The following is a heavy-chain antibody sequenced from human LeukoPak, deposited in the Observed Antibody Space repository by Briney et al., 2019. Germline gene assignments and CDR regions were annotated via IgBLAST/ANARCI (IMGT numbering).Heavy chain of an antibody. CDR1: GGSISSGDYY. V-gene: IGHV4-30-4*01. CDR2: IYYSGST. J-gene: IGHJ3*02. D-gene: IGHD2-15*01. Sequence: PSETLSLTCTVSGGSISSGDYYWSWIRQPPGKGLEWIGYIYYSGSTYYNPSLKSRVTISVDTSKNQFSLKLSSVTAADTAVYYCARANIAVSSQGAFDIWGQGTMVTVSS. CDR3: ARANIAVSSQGAFDI.